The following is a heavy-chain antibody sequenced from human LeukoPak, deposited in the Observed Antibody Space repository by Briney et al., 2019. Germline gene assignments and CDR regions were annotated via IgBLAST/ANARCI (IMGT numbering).Heavy chain of an antibody. V-gene: IGHV3-30*02. Sequence: GGSLRHSCAASGFTFSSYGMHWVRQAPGKGLEWVAFIRYDGSNKYYADSVKGRFTISRDNSKNTLYLQMNSLRAEDTAVYYCAKDRDGYNYDYYYGMDVWGQGTTVTVSS. J-gene: IGHJ6*02. D-gene: IGHD5-24*01. CDR1: GFTFSSYG. CDR2: IRYDGSNK. CDR3: AKDRDGYNYDYYYGMDV.